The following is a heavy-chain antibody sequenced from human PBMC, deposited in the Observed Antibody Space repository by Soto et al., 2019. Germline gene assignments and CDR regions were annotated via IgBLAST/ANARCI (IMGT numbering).Heavy chain of an antibody. D-gene: IGHD3-22*01. CDR2: INAGNGNT. J-gene: IGHJ5*01. Sequence: GASVKVSCKASGYTFTSYAMHWVRQAPGQRLEWMGWINAGNGNTKYSQKFQGRVTITRDTSASTAYMELSSLRSEDTAVYYCARDLGDYFDISVYAGWAYLDSWGKGTLFPVSS. CDR1: GYTFTSYA. V-gene: IGHV1-3*01. CDR3: ARDLGDYFDISVYAGWAYLDS.